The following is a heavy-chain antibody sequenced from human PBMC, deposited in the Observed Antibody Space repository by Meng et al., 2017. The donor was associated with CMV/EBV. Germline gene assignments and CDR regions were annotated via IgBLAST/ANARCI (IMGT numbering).Heavy chain of an antibody. CDR3: ARKSRWLTRGDAFDI. V-gene: IGHV1-2*02. J-gene: IGHJ3*02. CDR2: INPNSGGT. Sequence: ASVKVSCKASGYTFTGYYTHWVRQAPGQGLEWMGWINPNSGGTNYAQKFQGRVTMTRDTSISTAYMELSRLRSDDTAVYYCARKSRWLTRGDAFDIWGQGTMVTVSS. D-gene: IGHD5-24*01. CDR1: GYTFTGYY.